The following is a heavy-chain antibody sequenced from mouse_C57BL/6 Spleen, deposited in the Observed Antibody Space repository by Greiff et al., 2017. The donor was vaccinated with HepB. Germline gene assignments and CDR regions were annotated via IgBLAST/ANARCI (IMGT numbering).Heavy chain of an antibody. CDR3: ARTDYGSSYYFDY. V-gene: IGHV1-7*01. Sequence: QVQLQQSGAELAKPGASVKLSCKASGYTFTSYWMHWVKQRPGQGLEWIGYINPSSGYTKYNQKFKDKATLTADKSSSTAYMQLSSLTYEDSAVYYCARTDYGSSYYFDYWGQGTTLTVSS. D-gene: IGHD1-1*01. CDR2: INPSSGYT. CDR1: GYTFTSYW. J-gene: IGHJ2*01.